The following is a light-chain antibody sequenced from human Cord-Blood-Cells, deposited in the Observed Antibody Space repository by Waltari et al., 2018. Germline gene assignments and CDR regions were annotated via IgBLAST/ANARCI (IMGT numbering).Light chain of an antibody. J-gene: IGKJ3*01. V-gene: IGKV3-20*01. CDR2: GAS. CDR1: QSVSSSY. CDR3: QQYGSSPFT. Sequence: EIVLTQSPGTLSLSPGERATLACRARQSVSSSYLACDQQKPGQDPRLLIYGASSRATGIPDRFSGSGSGTDFTLTISRLEPEDFAVYYCQQYGSSPFTFGPGTKVDIK.